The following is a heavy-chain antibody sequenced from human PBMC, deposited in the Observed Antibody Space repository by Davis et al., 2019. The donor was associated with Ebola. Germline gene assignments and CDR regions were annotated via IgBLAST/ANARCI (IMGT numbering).Heavy chain of an antibody. CDR1: GFTFSSYA. V-gene: IGHV3-23*01. CDR2: ISGSGGST. J-gene: IGHJ5*02. D-gene: IGHD3-16*01. Sequence: GESLKISCAASGFTFSSYAMSWVRQAPGKGLEWVSAISGSGGSTYYADSVKGRFTISRDNSKNTLYLQMNSLRAEDTAVYYCAKLGGGPYFDPWGQGTLVTVSS. CDR3: AKLGGGPYFDP.